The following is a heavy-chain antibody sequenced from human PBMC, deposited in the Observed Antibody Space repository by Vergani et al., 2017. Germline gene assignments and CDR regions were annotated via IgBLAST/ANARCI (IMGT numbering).Heavy chain of an antibody. CDR2: ISGSGGST. CDR1: GFTFIHSA. D-gene: IGHD5-12*01. J-gene: IGHJ6*02. Sequence: EVQLLESGGDLVQPGGSLRLSCAASGFTFIHSAMNWVRQAPGKGLEWVSGISGSGGSTYYAGSVKGRFTISRDSSKNTLYLQMNSLSAGDTAVYYCAKANPRNSGYDYLYYYHAMDVWGQGTTVTVSS. CDR3: AKANPRNSGYDYLYYYHAMDV. V-gene: IGHV3-23*01.